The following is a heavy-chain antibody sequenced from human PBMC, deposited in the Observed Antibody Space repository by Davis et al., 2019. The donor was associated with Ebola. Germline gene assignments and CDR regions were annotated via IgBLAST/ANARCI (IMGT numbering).Heavy chain of an antibody. V-gene: IGHV4-59*12. CDR2: IYYSGST. D-gene: IGHD3/OR15-3a*01. CDR3: AREWGLVEAFDI. Sequence: SETLSLTCTVSGGSISSYYWSWIRQPPGKGLEWIGYIYYSGSTNYNPSLKSRVTISVDTSKNQFSLKLSSVTAADTAVYYCAREWGLVEAFDIWGQGTMVTVSS. J-gene: IGHJ3*02. CDR1: GGSISSYY.